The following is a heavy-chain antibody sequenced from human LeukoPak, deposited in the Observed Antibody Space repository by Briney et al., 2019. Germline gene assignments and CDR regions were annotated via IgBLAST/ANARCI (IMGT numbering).Heavy chain of an antibody. J-gene: IGHJ6*02. CDR2: IYHSGRT. CDR3: ASSHGSGSYYNGYGMDV. V-gene: IGHV4-59*04. CDR1: GGSINSYY. D-gene: IGHD3-10*01. Sequence: SETLSLTCTVSGGSINSYYWSWIRQPPGKGLEWIGSIYHSGRTYYNPSLESRVTISVDTSKNQFSLRLSSVTAADTAVYYCASSHGSGSYYNGYGMDVWGQGTTVTASS.